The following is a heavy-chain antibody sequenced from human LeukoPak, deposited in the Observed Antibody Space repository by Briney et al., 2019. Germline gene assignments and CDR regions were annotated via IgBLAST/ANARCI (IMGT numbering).Heavy chain of an antibody. D-gene: IGHD2-2*01. Sequence: SETLSLTCAVYGGSFSGDYWSWIRPPPGKGLEWIGEINHSGSTNYNPSIKSRVTISVDTSKNQFSLKLSSVTAADTAVYYCARSYAHDYSGQGTLVTVSS. J-gene: IGHJ4*02. V-gene: IGHV4-34*01. CDR1: GGSFSGDY. CDR3: ARSYAHDY. CDR2: INHSGST.